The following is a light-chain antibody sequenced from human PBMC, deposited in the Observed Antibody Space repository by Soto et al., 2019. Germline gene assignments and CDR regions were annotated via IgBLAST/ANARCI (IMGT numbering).Light chain of an antibody. V-gene: IGKV3-20*01. Sequence: EIELTQSPGTLSLSPGERATLSCRASQSVSSSYLAWYQQKPGQAPRLLIYGASSMATGIPDRFSGSGSGTDFTLTISRLEPEDFAVYYCQQYCSSPWTFGQGTKVEIK. CDR2: GAS. J-gene: IGKJ1*01. CDR3: QQYCSSPWT. CDR1: QSVSSSY.